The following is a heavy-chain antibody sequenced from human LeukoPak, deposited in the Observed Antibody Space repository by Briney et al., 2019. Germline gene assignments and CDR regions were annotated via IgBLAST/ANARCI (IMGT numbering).Heavy chain of an antibody. CDR3: ARERGNWNDKAFDI. J-gene: IGHJ3*02. Sequence: SVKLSCKASGGTFSSHAISWVRQDPGQGLEWMGRIIPIFGTANYAQKFQGRVTITADKSTSTAYMELSSLRSEDTAVYHCARERGNWNDKAFDIWGQGTMVTVSS. V-gene: IGHV1-69*06. CDR2: IIPIFGTA. CDR1: GGTFSSHA. D-gene: IGHD1-20*01.